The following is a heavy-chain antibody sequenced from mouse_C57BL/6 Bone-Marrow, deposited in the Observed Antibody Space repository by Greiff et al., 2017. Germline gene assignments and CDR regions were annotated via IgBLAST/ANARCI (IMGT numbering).Heavy chain of an antibody. J-gene: IGHJ4*01. V-gene: IGHV3-6*01. CDR2: ISYDGSN. CDR3: AREGHGSYYAMDY. CDR1: GYSITSGYY. D-gene: IGHD1-1*01. Sequence: EVKLQESGPGLVKPSQSLSLTCSVTGYSITSGYYWNWIRQFPGNKLEWMGYISYDGSNNYNPSLKNRISITRDPSKNQFFLKLNSVTTEDTATYYCAREGHGSYYAMDYWGQGTSVTVSS.